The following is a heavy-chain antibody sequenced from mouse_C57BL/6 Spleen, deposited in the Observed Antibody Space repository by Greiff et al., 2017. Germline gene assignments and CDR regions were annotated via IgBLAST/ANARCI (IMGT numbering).Heavy chain of an antibody. V-gene: IGHV1-81*01. D-gene: IGHD2-10*01. CDR2: IYPRSGNT. CDR3: ASAPSYYCNGTGFAY. Sequence: QVQLQQSGAELARPGASVKLSCKASGYTFTSYGISWVKQRTGQGLEWIGEIYPRSGNTYYNEKFKGKATLTADKSSSTAYMELRSLTSEDSAVYFCASAPSYYCNGTGFAYWGQGTLVTVSA. J-gene: IGHJ3*01. CDR1: GYTFTSYG.